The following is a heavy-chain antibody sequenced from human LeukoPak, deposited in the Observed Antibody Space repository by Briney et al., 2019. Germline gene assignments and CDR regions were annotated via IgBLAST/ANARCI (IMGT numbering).Heavy chain of an antibody. J-gene: IGHJ4*02. D-gene: IGHD2-15*01. CDR2: ISSSSITI. CDR1: GFTFSSYS. CDR3: ASDRGGSYSAIDY. Sequence: GGSLRLSCAASGFTFSSYSLNWVRQAPGKGLEWVSFISSSSITIYYADSVKGRFTISRDNAEKSLYLQMNSLRAEDTAVYYCASDRGGSYSAIDYWGQGTLVTVSS. V-gene: IGHV3-48*04.